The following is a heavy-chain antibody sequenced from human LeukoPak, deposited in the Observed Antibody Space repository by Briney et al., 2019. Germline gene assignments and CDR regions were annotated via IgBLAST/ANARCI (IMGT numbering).Heavy chain of an antibody. J-gene: IGHJ6*02. Sequence: SETLSLTCTVSGGSISSYYWSWIRQPPGKGLEWIGYIYYSGSTNYNPSLKSRVTISVDTSKNQFSLKPSSVTAADTAVYYCARGTSHLYGMDVWGQGTTVTVSS. CDR2: IYYSGST. CDR1: GGSISSYY. CDR3: ARGTSHLYGMDV. D-gene: IGHD2-2*01. V-gene: IGHV4-59*08.